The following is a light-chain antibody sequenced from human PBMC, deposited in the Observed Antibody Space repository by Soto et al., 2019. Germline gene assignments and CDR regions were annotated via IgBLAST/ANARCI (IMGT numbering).Light chain of an antibody. Sequence: QAVVTQPPSVSGAQGQRVTISCTGSSSNIGAGYDVHWYQQLPGTAPKLLIYGNSNRPSGVPDRFSGSKSGSSASLAITGLQAENEADYYCQSYHSSLNAWVFGGGTKLTVL. CDR3: QSYHSSLNAWV. V-gene: IGLV1-40*01. J-gene: IGLJ2*01. CDR2: GNS. CDR1: SSNIGAGYD.